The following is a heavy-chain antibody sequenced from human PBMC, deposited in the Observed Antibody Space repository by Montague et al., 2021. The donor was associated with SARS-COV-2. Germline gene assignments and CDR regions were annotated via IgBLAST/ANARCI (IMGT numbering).Heavy chain of an antibody. CDR3: ARQMGQSSIFGVVIQYYFDY. D-gene: IGHD3-3*01. CDR1: GGSISSGSYY. J-gene: IGHJ4*02. V-gene: IGHV4-39*01. Sequence: SETLSLTCTVSGGSISSGSYYWGWIRQPPGKGLEWIGSIYYSGSTYYNPSLKSRVTISVDTSKNQFSLKLSSVTAADTAVYYCARQMGQSSIFGVVIQYYFDYGGQGTLVTVSS. CDR2: IYYSGST.